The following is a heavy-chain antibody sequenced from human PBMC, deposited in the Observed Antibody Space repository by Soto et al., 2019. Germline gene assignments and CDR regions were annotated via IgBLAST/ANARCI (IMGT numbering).Heavy chain of an antibody. CDR2: IWYDGSNK. Sequence: QVQLVESGGGVVQPGRSLRLSCAASGFTFSSYGMHWVRQAPGKGLEWVAVIWYDGSNKYYADSVKGRFTISRDNSKNTLYLRMNSLRADDTAVYYCARGGVDDISGYRLGDSAFDIWGQGTMVTVSS. CDR1: GFTFSSYG. D-gene: IGHD3-22*01. V-gene: IGHV3-33*01. CDR3: ARGGVDDISGYRLGDSAFDI. J-gene: IGHJ3*02.